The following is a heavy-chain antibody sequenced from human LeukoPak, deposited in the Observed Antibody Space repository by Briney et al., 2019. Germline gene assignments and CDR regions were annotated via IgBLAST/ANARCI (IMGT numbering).Heavy chain of an antibody. CDR2: IQPDGSAK. V-gene: IGHV3-7*01. CDR1: GFTFGSHW. D-gene: IGHD3-9*01. Sequence: GGSLRLSCAASGFTFGSHWMTWVRQAPGKGLEWVANIQPDGSAKEYVGSVKGRFSIPRDNAENSLYLQMNSLRAEDTAVYSCAIWNYDSLTGYYIDYWGQGTLVAVSS. J-gene: IGHJ4*02. CDR3: AIWNYDSLTGYYIDY.